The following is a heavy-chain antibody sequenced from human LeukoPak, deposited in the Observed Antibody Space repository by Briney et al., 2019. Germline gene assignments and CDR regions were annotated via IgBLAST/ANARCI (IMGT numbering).Heavy chain of an antibody. J-gene: IGHJ5*02. CDR3: ARGHIVVVTAWFDP. CDR2: ISAYNGNT. Sequence: GASVKVSFKASGYTFTSYGISWVRRAPGQGLEWMGWISAYNGNTNYAQKLQGRVTMTTDTSTSTAYMELRSLRSDDTAVYYCARGHIVVVTAWFDPWGQGTLVTVSS. CDR1: GYTFTSYG. V-gene: IGHV1-18*01. D-gene: IGHD2-21*02.